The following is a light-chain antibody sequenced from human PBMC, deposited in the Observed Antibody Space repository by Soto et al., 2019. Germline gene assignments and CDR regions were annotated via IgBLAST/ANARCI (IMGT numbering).Light chain of an antibody. Sequence: QAVVTHEPSLTVSPGGTVTLTCASSTGAVTSTYYPNWFQQKPGQPPRALTYSSIRKHCWTPSRFSGSLLGGKATLTLSGVQPADEAAYYCLLYYGDGQLVVGGRTKLTVL. CDR2: SSI. V-gene: IGLV7-43*01. J-gene: IGLJ2*01. CDR1: TGAVTSTYY. CDR3: LLYYGDGQLV.